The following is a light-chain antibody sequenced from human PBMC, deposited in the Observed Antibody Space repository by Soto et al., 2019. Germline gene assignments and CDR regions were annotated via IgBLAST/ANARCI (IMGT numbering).Light chain of an antibody. CDR3: QQYNNYPYT. Sequence: DIQMTQSPSTLSASIGDRVTITCRASQSISSWLAWYQQKPGKAPKLLIYKASSLESGVPSRFSGSGSGTEFTLTISSLQPDDFATYYCQQYNNYPYTFDQGTKLEIK. J-gene: IGKJ2*01. V-gene: IGKV1-5*03. CDR1: QSISSW. CDR2: KAS.